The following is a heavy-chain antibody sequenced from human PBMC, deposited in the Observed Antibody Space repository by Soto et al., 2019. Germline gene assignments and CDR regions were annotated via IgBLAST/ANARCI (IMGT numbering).Heavy chain of an antibody. CDR1: GGSISSGDW. CDR3: ARDFFDSSDYTTNWFDP. J-gene: IGHJ5*02. CDR2: IFHTGTT. V-gene: IGHV4-4*02. D-gene: IGHD3-22*01. Sequence: SETLSLTCAVSGGSISSGDWWSWVRQPPGERLEWIGEIFHTGTTNYNPSLKSRVTISVDTSKNQFSLKLTSVTAADAALYYCARDFFDSSDYTTNWFDPWGQGTLVTVSS.